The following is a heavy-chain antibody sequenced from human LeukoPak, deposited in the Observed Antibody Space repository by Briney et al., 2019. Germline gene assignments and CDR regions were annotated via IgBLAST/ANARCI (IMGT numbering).Heavy chain of an antibody. D-gene: IGHD2-2*01. V-gene: IGHV3-21*01. J-gene: IGHJ6*04. CDR2: ISSRSSYI. CDR3: ARSADCSTTSCYAMDV. Sequence: GGSLRLSCAASGFTFSSYSMNWVRQAAGKGLEWVSSISSRSSYIYYTDSVKGRFTISRDNAKNSLYLQMNSLRAEDTAVYYCARSADCSTTSCYAMDVWGKGTTVTVSS. CDR1: GFTFSSYS.